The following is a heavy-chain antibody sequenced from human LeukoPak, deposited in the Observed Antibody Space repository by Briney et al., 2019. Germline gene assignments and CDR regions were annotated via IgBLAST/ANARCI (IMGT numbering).Heavy chain of an antibody. Sequence: SETLSLTCAVYGGSFSGCYWSWIRQPPGKGLEWIGEINHSGSTNYNPSLKSRVTISVDTSKNQFSLKLSSVTAADTAVYYCARRLGYSKGGFDYWGQGTLVTVSS. V-gene: IGHV4-34*01. J-gene: IGHJ4*02. CDR1: GGSFSGCY. CDR3: ARRLGYSKGGFDY. CDR2: INHSGST. D-gene: IGHD4-11*01.